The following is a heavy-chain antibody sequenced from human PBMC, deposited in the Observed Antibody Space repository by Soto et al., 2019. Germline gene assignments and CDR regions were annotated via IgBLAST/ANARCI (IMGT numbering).Heavy chain of an antibody. D-gene: IGHD3-9*01. CDR1: GFTFSSYG. Sequence: PGGSLRLSCAASGFTFSSYGMHWVRQAPGKGLEWVAVIWYDGSNKYYADSVKGRFTISRDNSKNTLYLQMNSLRAEDTAVYYCARGSVYFDWLLSAPTDFDYWGQGTLVTVSS. J-gene: IGHJ4*02. CDR2: IWYDGSNK. CDR3: ARGSVYFDWLLSAPTDFDY. V-gene: IGHV3-33*01.